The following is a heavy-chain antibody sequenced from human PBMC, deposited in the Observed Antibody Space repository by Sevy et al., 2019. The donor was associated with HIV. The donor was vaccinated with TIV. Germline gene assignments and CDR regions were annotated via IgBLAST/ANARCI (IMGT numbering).Heavy chain of an antibody. Sequence: GGSLRLSCAASGFTFSSYSMNWVRQAPGKGLEWVSYISSSSTIYYADSVKGRFTISRDNAKNSLYLQMNSLRAEDTAVYYCARAYCSGGSCSYNAWGQGTLVTVSS. CDR3: ARAYCSGGSCSYNA. J-gene: IGHJ5*02. CDR2: ISSSSTI. V-gene: IGHV3-48*01. CDR1: GFTFSSYS. D-gene: IGHD2-15*01.